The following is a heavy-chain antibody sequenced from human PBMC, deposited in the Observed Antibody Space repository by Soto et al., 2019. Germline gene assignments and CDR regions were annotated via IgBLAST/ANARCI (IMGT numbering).Heavy chain of an antibody. D-gene: IGHD4-17*01. Sequence: SETLSLTCTVSGGSISSYYWSWIRQPPGKGLEWIGYIYYSGSTNYNPSLKNRVTISVDTSKNQFSLKLRSVTAADTAVYYCARRYGVYFDYWGQGTLVTVSS. CDR3: ARRYGVYFDY. J-gene: IGHJ4*02. CDR1: GGSISSYY. V-gene: IGHV4-59*08. CDR2: IYYSGST.